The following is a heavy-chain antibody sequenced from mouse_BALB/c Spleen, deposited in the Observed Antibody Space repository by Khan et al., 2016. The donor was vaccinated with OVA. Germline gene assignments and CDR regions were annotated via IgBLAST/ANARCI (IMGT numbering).Heavy chain of an antibody. CDR3: VRGGAHYRFDGWFAY. D-gene: IGHD1-1*01. CDR1: GYTFTNYT. J-gene: IGHJ3*01. V-gene: IGHV1-4*01. CDR2: INPSNNYT. Sequence: QVQLKQSGAELARPGASVKMSCKASGYTFTNYTMHWVRQRPGQALEWIGHINPSNNYTNYNQNFKDKAALFVEKSSSTAYMQMSSLTSEDSAVYYCVRGGAHYRFDGWFAYWGQGTLVTVSA.